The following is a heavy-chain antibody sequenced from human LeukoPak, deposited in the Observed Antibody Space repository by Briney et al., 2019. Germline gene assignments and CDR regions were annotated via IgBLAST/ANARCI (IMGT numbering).Heavy chain of an antibody. Sequence: SETLSFTCTVSGGSISNFYWSWIRQPAGKGLEWIGRIYTSGSINYNPSLKSRVTMSIDTSKNQFSLKLSSVTAADTAVYYCAQSYYDFWTGPIGYWGQGTLVTVSS. J-gene: IGHJ4*02. CDR3: AQSYYDFWTGPIGY. V-gene: IGHV4-4*07. CDR2: IYTSGSI. CDR1: GGSISNFY. D-gene: IGHD3-3*01.